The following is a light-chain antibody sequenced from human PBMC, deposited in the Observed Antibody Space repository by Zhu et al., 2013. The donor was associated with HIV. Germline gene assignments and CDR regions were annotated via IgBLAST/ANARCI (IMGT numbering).Light chain of an antibody. J-gene: IGKJ1*01. Sequence: DIQMTQSPSTLSASVGDRVTITCRASQSISSWLAWYQQKPGKVPKLLIYKASSLDSGVSSRFSGSGSGTEFTLTISSLQPDDFATYYCQQYNSYRTFGQGTKVGNQT. V-gene: IGKV1-5*03. CDR3: QQYNSYRT. CDR1: QSISSW. CDR2: KAS.